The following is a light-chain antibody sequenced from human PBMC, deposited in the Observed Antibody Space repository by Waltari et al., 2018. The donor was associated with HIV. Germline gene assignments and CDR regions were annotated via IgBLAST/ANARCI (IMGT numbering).Light chain of an antibody. V-gene: IGLV3-25*03. CDR1: ALSKQY. CDR3: QSADSSGGFWV. CDR2: KDT. Sequence: SYDLTQSSSVSVSPGQTARITCSGDALSKQYVYLYQKKSGQAPILVIYKDTERPSGIPERFSGSSSGTLVTLTINGVQVEDEADYYCQSADSSGGFWVFGGGTTLTVL. J-gene: IGLJ3*02.